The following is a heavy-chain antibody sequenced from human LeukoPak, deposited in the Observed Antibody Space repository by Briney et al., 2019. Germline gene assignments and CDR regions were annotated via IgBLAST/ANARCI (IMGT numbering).Heavy chain of an antibody. J-gene: IGHJ4*02. CDR1: GGSISSGDYY. D-gene: IGHD3-3*01. CDR3: ARNDFWSGLVSY. CDR2: IYYSGST. V-gene: IGHV4-30-4*01. Sequence: TSETLSLTCTVSGGSISSGDYYWSWIRQPPGKGLEWIGYIYYSGSTYYNPSLKSRVTISVDTSKNQFSLKLSSVTAADTAVYYCARNDFWSGLVSYWGQGTLVTVSS.